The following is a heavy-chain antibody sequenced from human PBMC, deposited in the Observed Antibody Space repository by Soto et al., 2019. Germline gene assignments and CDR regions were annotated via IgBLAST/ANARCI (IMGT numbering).Heavy chain of an antibody. V-gene: IGHV1-2*04. CDR1: GYTFTGYY. D-gene: IGHD3-3*01. CDR3: GRGTYYDFWSGPRHYYYGMDV. CDR2: INPNSGGT. J-gene: IGHJ6*02. Sequence: ASVKVSCKASGYTFTGYYMHWVRQAPGQGLEWMGWINPNSGGTNYAQKFQGWVTMTRDTSISTAYMELSRLRSDDTAVYYCGRGTYYDFWSGPRHYYYGMDVWGQGTTVTVSS.